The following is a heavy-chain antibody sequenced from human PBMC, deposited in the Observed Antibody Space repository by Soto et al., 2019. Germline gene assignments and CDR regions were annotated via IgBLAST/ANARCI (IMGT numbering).Heavy chain of an antibody. D-gene: IGHD1-1*01. CDR3: ASGGNYWTP. Sequence: GGSLRLSCAASGFTFSGYWMTWVRQAPGKGLEWVANIKHDESEKYYVDSVKGRFTIFRDNAKNSLYLQMNSLSADDTAVYYCASGGNYWTPWGHGTLVTVSS. V-gene: IGHV3-7*03. CDR1: GFTFSGYW. J-gene: IGHJ5*02. CDR2: IKHDESEK.